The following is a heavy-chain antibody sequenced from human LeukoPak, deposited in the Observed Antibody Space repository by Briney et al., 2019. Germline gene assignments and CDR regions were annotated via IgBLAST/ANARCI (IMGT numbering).Heavy chain of an antibody. Sequence: GASVKVSCKASGYTFTSYYMHWVRQAPGQGLEWMGIINPSGGSTSYAQKFQGRVTMTRDTSTSTVYMELSRLRSDDTAVYYCARDSSRGFGELLTDSFDYWGQGTLVTVSS. CDR1: GYTFTSYY. J-gene: IGHJ4*02. D-gene: IGHD3-10*01. CDR2: INPSGGST. V-gene: IGHV1-46*01. CDR3: ARDSSRGFGELLTDSFDY.